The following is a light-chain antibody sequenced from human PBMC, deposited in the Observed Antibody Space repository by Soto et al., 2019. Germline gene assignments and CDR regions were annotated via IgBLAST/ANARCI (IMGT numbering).Light chain of an antibody. J-gene: IGKJ1*01. CDR2: GAS. Sequence: EIVLTQSPGTLSLSPGERATLSCRASQSVNSNYLAWYQQKPGQAPRLLIYGASSRATGIPDRFTGSGSGTDFTLTISRLEPEDFAVFYCQHYATSPRGTFGQGTKVDIK. CDR3: QHYATSPRGT. CDR1: QSVNSNY. V-gene: IGKV3-20*01.